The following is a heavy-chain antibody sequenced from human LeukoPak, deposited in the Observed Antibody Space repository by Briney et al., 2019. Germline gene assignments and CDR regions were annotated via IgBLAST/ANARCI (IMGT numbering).Heavy chain of an antibody. CDR1: GYTFTRYY. Sequence: ASVKVSCKASGYTFTRYYLHWVRQAPGQGLGWMGIINPSAGSTSFAQNFQGRVTMTRDTTTSTVYIELSSLRSEDTAVYYCARKGVGALMLDYWGQGTLVTVSS. D-gene: IGHD1-26*01. J-gene: IGHJ4*02. V-gene: IGHV1-46*01. CDR2: INPSAGST. CDR3: ARKGVGALMLDY.